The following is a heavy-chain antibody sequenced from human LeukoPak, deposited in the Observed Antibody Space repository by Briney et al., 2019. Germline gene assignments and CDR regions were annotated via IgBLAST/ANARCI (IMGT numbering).Heavy chain of an antibody. D-gene: IGHD6-25*01. CDR2: INHSGST. J-gene: IGHJ4*02. CDR3: ARANPAVGYDY. Sequence: TSSETLSLTCAVYGGSFSGYYWSWIRQPPGKGLEWIGEINHSGSTNYNPSLKSRVTISVDTSKNQFSLKLSSVTAADTAVYYCARANPAVGYDYWGQGTLVTVSS. V-gene: IGHV4-34*01. CDR1: GGSFSGYY.